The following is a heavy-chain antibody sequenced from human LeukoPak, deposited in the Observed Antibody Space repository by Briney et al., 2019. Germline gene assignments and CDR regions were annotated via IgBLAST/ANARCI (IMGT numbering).Heavy chain of an antibody. V-gene: IGHV4-38-2*02. J-gene: IGHJ4*02. Sequence: SETLSLTCTVSGYSISSGYYWGWIRQPPGKGLEWIGSIYHSGSTYYNPSLKSRVTISVDTSKNQFSLKLSSVTAADTAVYYRAGYGDWYYFDYWGQGTLVTVSS. CDR2: IYHSGST. CDR3: AGYGDWYYFDY. D-gene: IGHD4-17*01. CDR1: GYSISSGYY.